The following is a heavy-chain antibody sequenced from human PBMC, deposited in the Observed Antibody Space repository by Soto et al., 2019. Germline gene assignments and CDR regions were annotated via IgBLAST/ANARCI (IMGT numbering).Heavy chain of an antibody. V-gene: IGHV3-23*01. CDR1: GFIFLKFG. Sequence: PVGSLILSWAASGFIFLKFGMSWVRQAPGKGLEWISSISGSGFKKYYADSVKGRFTISRDNSKSTVYLELNNLSAEDTAVYHCAKNQGVELVPLATVDWFDPWGQGSVVNVSS. CDR3: AKNQGVELVPLATVDWFDP. D-gene: IGHD1-26*01. J-gene: IGHJ5*02. CDR2: ISGSGFKK.